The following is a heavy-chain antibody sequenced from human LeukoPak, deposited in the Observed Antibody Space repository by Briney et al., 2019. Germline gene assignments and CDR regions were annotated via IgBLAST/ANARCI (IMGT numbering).Heavy chain of an antibody. V-gene: IGHV4-38-2*01. D-gene: IGHD3-3*01. CDR1: GYSISSGYY. CDR3: ARHEAAADRGFDFWSGYFPPDY. J-gene: IGHJ4*02. CDR2: LYHSGST. Sequence: SETLSLTXAVSGYSISSGYYWGWMRQPPGKGLEWIGSLYHSGSTYYNPSLKSRVTISVDTSKNQFSLKLSSVTAADTAVYYCARHEAAADRGFDFWSGYFPPDYWGQGTLVTVSS.